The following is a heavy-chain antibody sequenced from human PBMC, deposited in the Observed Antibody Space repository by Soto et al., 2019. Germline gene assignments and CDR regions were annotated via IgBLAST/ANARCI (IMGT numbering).Heavy chain of an antibody. V-gene: IGHV3-48*01. CDR2: ISSSSTI. CDR3: ARHLKRRPQMRSSLP. Sequence: GGSLRLSCAASGFTFSSYSMNWVRQAPGKGLEWVSYISSSSTIYYADSVKGRFTISRDNAKNSLYLQMNSLRAEDTAVYYCARHLKRRPQMRSSLPCGQGTLVTVSS. CDR1: GFTFSSYS. J-gene: IGHJ5*02.